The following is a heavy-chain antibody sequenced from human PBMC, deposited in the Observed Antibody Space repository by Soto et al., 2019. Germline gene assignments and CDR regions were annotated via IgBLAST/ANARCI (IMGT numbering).Heavy chain of an antibody. CDR2: IYCSGST. J-gene: IGHJ4*02. D-gene: IGHD2-8*02. CDR3: ARQSGGRGYPLDY. V-gene: IGHV4-31*03. Sequence: VQLQESGPGLVQPSQTLSLTCTVSGGSISSGGYYWSWIRQHPGKGLEWTVYIYCSGSTYYNPSLKGRVTISVDTSKNQFSLKLNSVTAAYQARYYCARQSGGRGYPLDYWGQGTLVTVSS. CDR1: GGSISSGGYY.